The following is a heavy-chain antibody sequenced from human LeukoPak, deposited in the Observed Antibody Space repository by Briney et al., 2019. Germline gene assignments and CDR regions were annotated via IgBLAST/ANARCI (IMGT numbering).Heavy chain of an antibody. J-gene: IGHJ4*02. D-gene: IGHD1-14*01. CDR1: GFTFSSSW. CDR2: IKSDGSET. V-gene: IGHV3-7*01. Sequence: PGGSLRLSCAVSGFTFSSSWMSWVRQAPGKGLEWVANIKSDGSETYYVDSVKGRFTVSRDNAKNSLYLQMNSLRAEDTAVYYCARGYGGNHKWGQGTLVTVSS. CDR3: ARGYGGNHK.